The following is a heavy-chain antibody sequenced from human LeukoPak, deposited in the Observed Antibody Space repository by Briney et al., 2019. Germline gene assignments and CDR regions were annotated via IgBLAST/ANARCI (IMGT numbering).Heavy chain of an antibody. CDR1: GFTFSSYG. J-gene: IGHJ4*02. Sequence: PGGSLRLSCAASGFTFSSYGMHWVRQAPGKGLEWVAVISYDGGNKYYADSVKGRFTISRDNPKNTLYLQMNSLRAEDTAVYYCAKGLTYYDFWSGYYYDPFDYWGQGTLVTVSS. D-gene: IGHD3-3*01. CDR2: ISYDGGNK. V-gene: IGHV3-30*18. CDR3: AKGLTYYDFWSGYYYDPFDY.